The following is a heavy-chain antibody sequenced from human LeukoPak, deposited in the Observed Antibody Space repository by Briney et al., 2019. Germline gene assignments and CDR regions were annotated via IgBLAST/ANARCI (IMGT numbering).Heavy chain of an antibody. V-gene: IGHV1-24*01. Sequence: ASVKVSCKVSGYTLTELSMHWVRQAPGKGLEWMGGFDPEDGETIYAQKFQGRVTMIEDTSTDTAYMELSSLRSEDTAVYYCATGVVGASNEYFQHWGQGTLVTVSS. CDR2: FDPEDGET. J-gene: IGHJ1*01. CDR3: ATGVVGASNEYFQH. D-gene: IGHD1-26*01. CDR1: GYTLTELS.